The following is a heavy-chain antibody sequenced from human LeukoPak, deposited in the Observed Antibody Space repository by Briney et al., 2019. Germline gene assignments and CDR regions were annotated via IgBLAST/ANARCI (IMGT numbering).Heavy chain of an antibody. CDR1: GGSIGSGSYY. J-gene: IGHJ3*02. Sequence: SQSLSLTCTVYGGSIGSGSYYWSWIRETPGKGPEWIGYIYDFGNTDYNPSLKSRVTISIDRSKNEFSLEVYSVTAADTTVVSCARVGALAAAGTFVFDSWGQGRMVAVSS. CDR3: ARVGALAAAGTFVFDS. CDR2: IYDFGNT. D-gene: IGHD6-13*01. V-gene: IGHV4-30-2*01.